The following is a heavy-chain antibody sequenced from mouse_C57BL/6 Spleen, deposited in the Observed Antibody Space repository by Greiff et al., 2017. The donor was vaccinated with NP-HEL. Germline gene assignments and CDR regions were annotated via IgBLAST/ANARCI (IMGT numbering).Heavy chain of an antibody. Sequence: EVMLVESGGGLVQPKGSLKLSCAASGFSFNTYAMNWVRQAPGKGLEWVARIRSKSNNYATYYADSVKDRFTNSRGDSESMLYLKMKHWKTEDTSMFYCVRQGGGRGFHYWGQGTTLTVSS. J-gene: IGHJ2*01. CDR1: GFSFNTYA. V-gene: IGHV10-1*01. CDR2: IRSKSNNYAT. CDR3: VRQGGGRGFHY.